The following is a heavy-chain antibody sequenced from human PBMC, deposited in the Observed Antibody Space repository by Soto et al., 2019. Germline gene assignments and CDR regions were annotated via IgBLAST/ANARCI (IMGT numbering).Heavy chain of an antibody. CDR2: ISSSSSYI. D-gene: IGHD5-12*01. Sequence: EVQLVESGGGLVQPGGSLRLSCAASGFTFSSYSMNWVRQAPGKGLEWVSSISSSSSYIYYADSVKGRFTISRDNAKNSLYLQMNSLRAEDTAVYYCARVRYVSAGMDVWGQGTTVTVSS. V-gene: IGHV3-21*01. J-gene: IGHJ6*02. CDR1: GFTFSSYS. CDR3: ARVRYVSAGMDV.